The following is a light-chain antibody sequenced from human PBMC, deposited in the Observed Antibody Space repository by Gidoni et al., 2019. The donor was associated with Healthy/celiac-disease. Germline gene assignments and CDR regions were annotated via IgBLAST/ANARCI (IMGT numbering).Light chain of an antibody. CDR1: QSVSSY. V-gene: IGKV3-11*01. Sequence: ELVFPQSPATLSLSPGERATLSCRASQSVSSYLAWYQQKPGQAPRLLSDEASNRATGIPARGSGRGSGTDFTRTISSLEPEDFAVYYCQQRSNWPYTFXQXTKLEIK. J-gene: IGKJ2*01. CDR3: QQRSNWPYT. CDR2: EAS.